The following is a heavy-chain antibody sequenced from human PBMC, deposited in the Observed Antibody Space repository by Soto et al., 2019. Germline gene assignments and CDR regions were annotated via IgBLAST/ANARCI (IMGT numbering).Heavy chain of an antibody. J-gene: IGHJ3*02. CDR1: GFTFSSYA. CDR3: AKDRYCSGGSCYSEWAFYI. V-gene: IGHV3-23*01. Sequence: EVQLLESGGGLVQPGGSLRLSCAASGFTFSSYAMSWVRQAPGKGLEWVSAISGSGGSTYYADSVKGRFTISRDNSKNTLYLQMNSLRAEDTAAYYCAKDRYCSGGSCYSEWAFYIWGQGTMVTVSS. CDR2: ISGSGGST. D-gene: IGHD2-15*01.